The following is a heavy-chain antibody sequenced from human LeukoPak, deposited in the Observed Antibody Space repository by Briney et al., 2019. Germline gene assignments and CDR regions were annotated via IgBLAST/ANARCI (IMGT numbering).Heavy chain of an antibody. D-gene: IGHD6-13*01. CDR3: ARGLSSPTLYYYYYMDV. J-gene: IGHJ6*03. CDR2: IYTSGST. Sequence: SQTLSLTCTVSGGSISSGSYYWSWIRQPAGKGLEWIGRIYTSGSTNYNPSLKSRVTISKDTSKNQFSLELNSVTAADTAVCYCARGLSSPTLYYYYYMDVWGKGTTVTVSS. V-gene: IGHV4-61*02. CDR1: GGSISSGSYY.